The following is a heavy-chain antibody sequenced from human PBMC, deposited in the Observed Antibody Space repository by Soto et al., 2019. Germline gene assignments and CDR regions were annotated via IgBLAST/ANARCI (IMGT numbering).Heavy chain of an antibody. CDR3: ARSTGTSSWYEYNWFDP. Sequence: HGESLKISCQGSGYSFTTHWIGWVRQMPGKGLEWMGIIYPGDSDIRYSPSFQGRVTVSVDKSINTAYLQWSSLKASDTAIYYCARSTGTSSWYEYNWFDPWGQGTLVTVSS. D-gene: IGHD6-13*01. J-gene: IGHJ5*02. CDR2: IYPGDSDI. V-gene: IGHV5-51*01. CDR1: GYSFTTHW.